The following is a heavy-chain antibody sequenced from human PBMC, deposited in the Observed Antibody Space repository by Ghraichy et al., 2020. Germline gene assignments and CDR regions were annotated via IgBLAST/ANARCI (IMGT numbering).Heavy chain of an antibody. CDR2: IYYSGST. D-gene: IGHD2/OR15-2a*01. CDR3: ARAVLGAYYYYYYGMDV. CDR1: GGSISSYY. V-gene: IGHV4-59*01. J-gene: IGHJ6*02. Sequence: ESLNISCTVSGGSISSYYWSWIRQPPGKGLEWIGYIYYSGSTNYNPSLKSRVTISVDTSKNQFSLKLSSVTAADTAVYYCARAVLGAYYYYYYGMDVWGQGTTVTVSS.